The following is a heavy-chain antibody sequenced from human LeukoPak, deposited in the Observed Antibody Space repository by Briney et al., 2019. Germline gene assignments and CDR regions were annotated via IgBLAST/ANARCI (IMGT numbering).Heavy chain of an antibody. Sequence: PSETLSLTCAVFGGSFSGYYWNWIRQPPGKGLEWIGQINPSRNTNYNPSLKSRVTISVDTSKNQFSLKLSSVTAADTAVYYCARVPAGGYWGQGTLVTVSS. CDR2: INPSRNT. J-gene: IGHJ4*02. CDR1: GGSFSGYY. D-gene: IGHD2-8*02. CDR3: ARVPAGGY. V-gene: IGHV4-34*01.